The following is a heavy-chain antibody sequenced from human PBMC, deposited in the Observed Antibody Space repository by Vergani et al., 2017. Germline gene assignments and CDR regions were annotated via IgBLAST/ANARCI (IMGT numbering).Heavy chain of an antibody. D-gene: IGHD5-18*01. J-gene: IGHJ6*03. Sequence: QVQLQQWGAGLLKPSETLSLTCAVYGGSFSGYYWSWIRQPPGKGLEWIGEINHSGSTNYNPSLKSRVTISVDTSKNQFSLKLSSVTAADTAVYYCAREAGQLWPTYYYYYMDVWGKGTTVTVSS. CDR2: INHSGST. CDR1: GGSFSGYY. V-gene: IGHV4-34*01. CDR3: AREAGQLWPTYYYYYMDV.